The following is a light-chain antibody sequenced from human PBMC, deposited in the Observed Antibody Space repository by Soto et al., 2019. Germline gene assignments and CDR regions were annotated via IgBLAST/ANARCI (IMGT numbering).Light chain of an antibody. Sequence: DIQMTQSPSSLSASVGDRVTITCRASQNIGSYLNWYRQKPGKAPELLIYAAPKLHREVPSRFRGSGSGADFTLTISSLQPEDFASYYCQQSYNVLSWTFGQGTKVEIK. CDR2: AAP. V-gene: IGKV1-39*01. J-gene: IGKJ1*01. CDR1: QNIGSY. CDR3: QQSYNVLSWT.